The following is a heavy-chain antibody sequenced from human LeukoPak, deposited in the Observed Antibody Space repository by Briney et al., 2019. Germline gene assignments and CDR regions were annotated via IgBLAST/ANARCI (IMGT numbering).Heavy chain of an antibody. V-gene: IGHV1-46*01. J-gene: IGHJ3*02. CDR3: ARGGRERYSSGWTDAFDI. CDR1: GYTFTSYY. Sequence: ASVKVSCKASGYTFTSYYMHWVRQAPGQGLEWTGIINPSGGSTSYAQKFQGRVTMTRDTSTSTVYMELSSLSSEDTAVYYCARGGRERYSSGWTDAFDIWGQGTMVTVSS. CDR2: INPSGGST. D-gene: IGHD6-19*01.